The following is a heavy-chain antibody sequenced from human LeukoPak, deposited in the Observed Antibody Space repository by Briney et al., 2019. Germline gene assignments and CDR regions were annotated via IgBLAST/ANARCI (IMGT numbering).Heavy chain of an antibody. J-gene: IGHJ4*02. CDR3: ARSGGSRRGDY. D-gene: IGHD2-15*01. V-gene: IGHV4-4*08. CDR2: IYTSGST. Sequence: SETLSLTCTVSGGSISTYYWTWIRQPPGKGLEWIGRIYTSGSTNYNPSLKSRVTISVDTSKNQFSLKLSSVTAADTAVYYCARSGGSRRGDYWGQGTLVTVSS. CDR1: GGSISTYY.